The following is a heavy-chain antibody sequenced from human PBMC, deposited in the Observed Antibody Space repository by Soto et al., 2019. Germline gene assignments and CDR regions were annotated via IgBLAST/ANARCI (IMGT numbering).Heavy chain of an antibody. V-gene: IGHV3-33*01. CDR3: ARDQGYCSGGNCYSYFDY. D-gene: IGHD2-15*01. CDR1: GFTFSSYS. CDR2: KWYNGSSK. J-gene: IGHJ4*02. Sequence: QVQLVESGGGVVQPGRSLRLSCAASGFTFSSYSMQWVRQAPGKGLEWVAVKWYNGSSKYYEDSVKGRFTISRDDSKDTVYLQMNSLRAEDTAVYYCARDQGYCSGGNCYSYFDYWGQGTLVTVSS.